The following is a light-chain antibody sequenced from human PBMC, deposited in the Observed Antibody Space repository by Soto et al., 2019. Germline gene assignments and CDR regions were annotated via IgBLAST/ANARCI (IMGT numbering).Light chain of an antibody. J-gene: IGKJ5*01. V-gene: IGKV1-5*03. CDR3: QQYNSYRIT. CDR1: QSISSW. Sequence: DIQMTQSPSTLSASVGDTVTITCRASQSISSWLAWYQRKPGKAPKLLIYKASSLESGVPSRFSGSGSGTEFTLTISSLQPDDFATYYCQQYNSYRITFGQGTRLEIK. CDR2: KAS.